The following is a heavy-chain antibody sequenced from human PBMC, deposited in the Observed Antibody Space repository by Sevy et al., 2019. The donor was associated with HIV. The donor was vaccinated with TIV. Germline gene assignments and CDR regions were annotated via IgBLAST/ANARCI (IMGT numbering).Heavy chain of an antibody. D-gene: IGHD3-22*01. V-gene: IGHV1-69*06. CDR2: IIPIFGTA. CDR1: GGTFSSYA. Sequence: ASVKVSCKASGGTFSSYAISWVRQAPGQGLEWMGGIIPIFGTANYAQKFQGRVTITADKSTSTAYMELRSLRSEDTAVYYCAWVVKYYDSSGYYAAFDIWGQGTMVTVSS. CDR3: AWVVKYYDSSGYYAAFDI. J-gene: IGHJ3*02.